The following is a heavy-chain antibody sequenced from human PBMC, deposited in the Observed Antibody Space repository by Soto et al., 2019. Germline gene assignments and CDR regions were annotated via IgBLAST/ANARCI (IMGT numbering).Heavy chain of an antibody. D-gene: IGHD3-22*01. J-gene: IGHJ4*02. V-gene: IGHV1-69*13. CDR1: GGTFSSYA. CDR3: ARWDSGGYSSRI. Sequence: SVKVSCKASGGTFSSYAISWVRQAPGQGLEWMGVIIPIFGTANYAQKFQGRVTITAYESTGTAYRELSSLRFEDTAVYYCARWDSGGYSSRIWGQGXLVTVSS. CDR2: IIPIFGTA.